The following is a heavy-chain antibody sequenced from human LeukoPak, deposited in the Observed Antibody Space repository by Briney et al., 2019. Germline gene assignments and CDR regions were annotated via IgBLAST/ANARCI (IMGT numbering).Heavy chain of an antibody. D-gene: IGHD2-2*02. CDR3: ARGLLRRDIVVVPAAIRRGYFDY. Sequence: SETLSLTCAVYGGSFSGYYWSWIRQPPGKGLEWIGEINHIGSTNYNPSLNSRVTISVDTSKNQFSLKPISVTAAYTAMYYGARGLLRRDIVVVPAAIRRGYFDYWGQGTLVTVSS. CDR2: INHIGST. CDR1: GGSFSGYY. J-gene: IGHJ4*02. V-gene: IGHV4-34*01.